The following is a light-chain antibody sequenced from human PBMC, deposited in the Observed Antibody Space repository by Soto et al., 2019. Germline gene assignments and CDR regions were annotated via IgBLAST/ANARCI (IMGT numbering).Light chain of an antibody. CDR2: DAS. CDR3: QHYGGMWA. J-gene: IGKJ1*01. CDR1: QSISNR. V-gene: IGKV1-5*01. Sequence: DIQMTQSPSTLSASVGDRVTITCRASQSISNRLALYQQKPGKAPKVLIYDASNLESGVPSRFSGSGSGTEFILTISSLQPDDFTTYYCQHYGGMWAFGQGTKVDIK.